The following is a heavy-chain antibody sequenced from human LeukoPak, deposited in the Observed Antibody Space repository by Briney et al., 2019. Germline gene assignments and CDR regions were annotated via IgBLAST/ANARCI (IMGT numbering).Heavy chain of an antibody. CDR3: ARGGGYCSRTGCYGIDY. J-gene: IGHJ4*02. CDR1: GFAFGSEA. CDR2: ISPGGGTT. Sequence: GGSLRLSCAVSGFAFGSEAMSWVRQSPARGLEWVASISPGGGTTYYADYVKGRFTISRDNSKNTLNLQMGSLRAEDMAVYYCARGGGYCSRTGCYGIDYWGQGTLVTVSS. D-gene: IGHD2-2*01. V-gene: IGHV3-23*01.